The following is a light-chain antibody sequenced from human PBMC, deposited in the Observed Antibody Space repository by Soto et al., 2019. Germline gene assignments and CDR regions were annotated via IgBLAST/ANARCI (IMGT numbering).Light chain of an antibody. CDR1: QSVSSSY. CDR3: QQGHSGLT. V-gene: IGKV3-20*01. J-gene: IGKJ4*01. Sequence: EIVLTQSPGTLSLSPGERATLSCRASQSVSSSYLAWYQQKPGQAPRLLIYGASSRATGIPDSFSGSGSGTDFTLTISRLEPEDFATYYCQQGHSGLTLGGGTKVDI. CDR2: GAS.